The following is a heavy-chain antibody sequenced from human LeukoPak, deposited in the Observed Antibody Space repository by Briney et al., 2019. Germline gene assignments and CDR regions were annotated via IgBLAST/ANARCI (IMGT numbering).Heavy chain of an antibody. J-gene: IGHJ5*02. Sequence: PSQTLSLTCTVSGGSISSGGYYWSWIRQHPGKGLEWIGYIYYSGSTYYNPSLKSRVTISVDTSKNQFSLKLSSVTAADTAVYYCARASRVTIFGVVTKKNWFDPWGQGTLVTVSS. CDR2: IYYSGST. CDR3: ARASRVTIFGVVTKKNWFDP. D-gene: IGHD3-3*01. CDR1: GGSISSGGYY. V-gene: IGHV4-31*03.